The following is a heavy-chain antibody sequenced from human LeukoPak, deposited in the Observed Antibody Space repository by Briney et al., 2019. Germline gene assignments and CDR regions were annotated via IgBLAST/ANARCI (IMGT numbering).Heavy chain of an antibody. CDR3: AGIGGSFSLGASHI. V-gene: IGHV4-30-4*01. CDR1: GGSISSGDYY. J-gene: IGHJ3*02. Sequence: PSETLSLTCTVSGGSISSGDYYWSWIRQPPGKGLEWIGYIYYSGSTYYNPSLQSRVTISVDTSKSHFSLNVKYVTAADTAVYYCAGIGGSFSLGASHIWGQGTMVTVSS. D-gene: IGHD1-26*01. CDR2: IYYSGST.